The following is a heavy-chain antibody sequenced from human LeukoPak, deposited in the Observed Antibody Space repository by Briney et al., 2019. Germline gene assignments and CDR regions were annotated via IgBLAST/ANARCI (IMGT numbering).Heavy chain of an antibody. CDR2: MNPNSGNT. V-gene: IGHV1-8*03. D-gene: IGHD2-15*01. CDR1: GYTFTNYD. J-gene: IGHJ3*02. CDR3: ARPRRAYCSGGSCYLFAFDI. Sequence: ASVKVSCKASGYTFTNYDINWVRQATGQGLEWMGWMNPNSGNTAYAQNFQGRVTLTRNTSISTAYMELSSLRSGDTAVYYCARPRRAYCSGGSCYLFAFDIWGQGTMVTVSS.